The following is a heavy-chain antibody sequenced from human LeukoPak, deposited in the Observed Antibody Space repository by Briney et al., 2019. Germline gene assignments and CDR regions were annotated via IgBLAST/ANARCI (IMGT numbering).Heavy chain of an antibody. CDR2: IYYSGST. CDR3: ARVHSSGYYFAY. V-gene: IGHV4-30-4*01. J-gene: IGHJ4*02. D-gene: IGHD3-22*01. Sequence: SETLSLTCTVSGGSISSGDYYWSWIRQPPGKGLEWIGYIYYSGSTYYNPSLKSRVTISVDTSKNQFSLKLSSVTAADTAVYYCARVHSSGYYFAYWGQGTLVTVSS. CDR1: GGSISSGDYY.